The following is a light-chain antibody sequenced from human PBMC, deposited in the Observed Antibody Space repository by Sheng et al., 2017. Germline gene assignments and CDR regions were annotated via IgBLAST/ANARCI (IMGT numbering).Light chain of an antibody. CDR1: SGHSSYA. Sequence: QLVLTQSPSASASLGASVKLTCTLSSGHSSYAIAWHQQQPEKGPRYLMKLNSDGSPQQGDGIPDRFSGSSSGAERYLTISSLQSEDEADYYCQTWGTGIVVFGGGTKLTVL. J-gene: IGLJ2*01. V-gene: IGLV4-69*01. CDR3: QTWGTGIVV. CDR2: LNSDGSP.